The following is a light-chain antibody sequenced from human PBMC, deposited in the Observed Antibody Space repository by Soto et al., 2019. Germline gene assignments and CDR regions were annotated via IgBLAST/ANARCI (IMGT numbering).Light chain of an antibody. J-gene: IGLJ2*01. CDR3: GTWDSGLTAGV. CDR2: DNN. CDR1: TSNIAKNS. V-gene: IGLV1-51*01. Sequence: QSVLTQPPSVSAAPGQKVTISCSGSTSNIAKNSVSWYQQLPGTAPKLLIYDNNQRPSGIPDRFSGSKSGTSATLGITGLQTGDEADYYCGTWDSGLTAGVFGGGTQLTVL.